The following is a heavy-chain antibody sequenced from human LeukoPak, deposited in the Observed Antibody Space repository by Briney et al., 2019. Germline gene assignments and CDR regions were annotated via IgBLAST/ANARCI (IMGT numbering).Heavy chain of an antibody. CDR1: GFTFSSSW. J-gene: IGHJ4*02. V-gene: IGHV3-7*05. CDR2: IKQDGSEK. CDR3: AREAGIPPSTQQWPTSVDY. D-gene: IGHD5-18*01. Sequence: GGSLRLSCVASGFTFSSSWMSWVRQAPGKELEWVANIKQDGSEKYCVDSVKGRFTISRDNAKNSLYLQMNSLRAEDTAVYYCAREAGIPPSTQQWPTSVDYWGQGTLVTVSS.